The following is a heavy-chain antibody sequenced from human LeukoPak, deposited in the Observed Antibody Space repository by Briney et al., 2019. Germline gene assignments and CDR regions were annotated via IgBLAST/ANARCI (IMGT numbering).Heavy chain of an antibody. CDR3: ARDRGYDYGGNSWFDY. J-gene: IGHJ4*02. CDR2: INPNSGGT. CDR1: GCTFTGYY. D-gene: IGHD4-23*01. Sequence: ASVKVSCKASGCTFTGYYMHWVRQAPGQGLEWMGWINPNSGGTNYAQKFQGRVTITTDESTSTAYMELSSLRSEDTAVYYCARDRGYDYGGNSWFDYWGQGTLVTVSS. V-gene: IGHV1-2*02.